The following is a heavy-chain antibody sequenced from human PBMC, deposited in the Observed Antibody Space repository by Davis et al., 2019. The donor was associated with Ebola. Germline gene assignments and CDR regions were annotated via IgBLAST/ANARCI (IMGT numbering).Heavy chain of an antibody. CDR1: GYSFTNYW. CDR3: AKDLRHYDFWSGYGGVDV. Sequence: GESLKISCKGSGYSFTNYWISWVRQAPGKGLEWVAVISYDGSNKYYADSVKGRFTISRDNSKNTLYLQMNSLRAEDTAVYYCAKDLRHYDFWSGYGGVDVWGQGTTVTVSS. D-gene: IGHD3-3*01. J-gene: IGHJ6*02. CDR2: ISYDGSNK. V-gene: IGHV3-30-3*02.